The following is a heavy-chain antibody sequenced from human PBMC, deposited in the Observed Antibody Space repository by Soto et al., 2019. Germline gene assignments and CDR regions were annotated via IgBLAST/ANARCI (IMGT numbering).Heavy chain of an antibody. V-gene: IGHV3-23*03. CDR2: IQEGASST. J-gene: IGHJ4*02. Sequence: PGGSLRLSCTASGFTFDMYYMAWVRQAPGKGLEWVAFIQEGASSTQYADSVRGRFTISRDDSKNTLYLQMNSLRAEDTAVYYCAKESAYCSGGSCYSDYRGQGTLVTAPQ. D-gene: IGHD2-15*01. CDR3: AKESAYCSGGSCYSDY. CDR1: GFTFDMYY.